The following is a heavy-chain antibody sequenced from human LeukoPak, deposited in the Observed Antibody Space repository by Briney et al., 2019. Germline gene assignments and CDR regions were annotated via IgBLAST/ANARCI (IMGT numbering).Heavy chain of an antibody. V-gene: IGHV4-4*02. Sequence: PSETLSLTCAVSGGSISSSNWWSWVRQPPGKGLEWIGEIYHSGSTNYNPSLKSRVTISVDKSKNQFSLKLSSVTAADTAVYYCAGGSYCTNGVCYSGRGGWFDPWGQGTLVTVSS. CDR3: AGGSYCTNGVCYSGRGGWFDP. CDR2: IYHSGST. CDR1: GGSISSSNW. D-gene: IGHD2-8*01. J-gene: IGHJ5*02.